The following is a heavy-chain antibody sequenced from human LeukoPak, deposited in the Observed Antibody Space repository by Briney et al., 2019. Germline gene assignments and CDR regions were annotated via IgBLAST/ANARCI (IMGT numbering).Heavy chain of an antibody. CDR1: GGSINSRTYY. V-gene: IGHV4-39*07. CDR3: ARAHKLNAFDI. CDR2: IYYSGTT. D-gene: IGHD1-1*01. J-gene: IGHJ3*02. Sequence: SETLSLTCAVSGGSINSRTYYWGWIRQPPGKVLEWIGSIYYSGTTYYNPSLKSRVTTSVDTSKNQFSLKLSSVTAADTAVYYCARAHKLNAFDIWGQGTMVTVSS.